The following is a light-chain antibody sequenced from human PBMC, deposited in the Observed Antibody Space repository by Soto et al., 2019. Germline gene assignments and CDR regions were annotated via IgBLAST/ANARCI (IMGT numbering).Light chain of an antibody. J-gene: IGKJ2*01. CDR1: QSISNW. V-gene: IGKV1-5*03. CDR2: KAS. Sequence: DIQMTQSPSTLSASVGDTVTITCRASQSISNWLAWYQQKPGQAPKLLIHKASTSESGVPSRFSGSGSGTDFNHTISSLQPDDFATFYCQQYCRFPYTFGQGTKRAI. CDR3: QQYCRFPYT.